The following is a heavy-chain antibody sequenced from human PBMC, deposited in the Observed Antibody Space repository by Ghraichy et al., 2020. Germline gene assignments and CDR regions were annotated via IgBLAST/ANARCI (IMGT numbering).Heavy chain of an antibody. D-gene: IGHD3-9*01. CDR3: ARRGPSDILTGYYNDAFDM. CDR1: GGSISRYY. CDR2: IYYSGST. J-gene: IGHJ3*02. V-gene: IGHV4-59*01. Sequence: SETLSLTCTVSGGSISRYYWSWIRQPPGKGLEWIGYIYYSGSTNYNPSLQSRVTISVDTSKNQFSLMLSSVTAADTGVYYCARRGPSDILTGYYNDAFDMWGQGTMVTVSS.